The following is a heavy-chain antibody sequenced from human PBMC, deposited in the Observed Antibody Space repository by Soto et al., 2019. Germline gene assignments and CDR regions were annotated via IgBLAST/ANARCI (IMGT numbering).Heavy chain of an antibody. Sequence: GGSLRLSCAASGFTFSSYAMHWVRQAPGKGLEYVSALSPDGGSTYYANSVKGRFTISRDNSKSTLYLQMGSLRGEDLAAYYCARGQTWAHFDYWGQGTLVTVSS. CDR1: GFTFSSYA. V-gene: IGHV3-64*01. CDR3: ARGQTWAHFDY. CDR2: LSPDGGST. D-gene: IGHD1-26*01. J-gene: IGHJ4*02.